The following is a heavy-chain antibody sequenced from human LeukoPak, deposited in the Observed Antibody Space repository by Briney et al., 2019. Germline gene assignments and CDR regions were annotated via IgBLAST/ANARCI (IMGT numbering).Heavy chain of an antibody. V-gene: IGHV3-23*01. J-gene: IGHJ6*02. CDR3: AKDLFNIPTLPYYYYGMDV. CDR1: GFTFSSYA. D-gene: IGHD2-2*01. Sequence: GGSLRLSCAASGFTFSSYAMSWVRQAPGKGLEWVSAISGSGGSTYYADSVKGRFTISRDNSKNTLYLQMNSLRAEDTAVYYCAKDLFNIPTLPYYYYGMDVWGQGTTVTVSS. CDR2: ISGSGGST.